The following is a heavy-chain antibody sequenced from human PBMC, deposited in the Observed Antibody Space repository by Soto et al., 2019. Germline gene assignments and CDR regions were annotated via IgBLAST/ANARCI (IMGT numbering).Heavy chain of an antibody. D-gene: IGHD2-21*02. J-gene: IGHJ6*02. CDR2: INHSGST. CDR3: ARGTVVVTANISGMDV. Sequence: QVQLQQWGAGLLKPSETLSLTCAVYGGSFSGYYWSWIRQPPGKGLEWIGEINHSGSTNYNPSLKSRVTISVDTSKNQFSLKLSSVTAADTAVYYCARGTVVVTANISGMDVWGQGTTVTVSS. V-gene: IGHV4-34*01. CDR1: GGSFSGYY.